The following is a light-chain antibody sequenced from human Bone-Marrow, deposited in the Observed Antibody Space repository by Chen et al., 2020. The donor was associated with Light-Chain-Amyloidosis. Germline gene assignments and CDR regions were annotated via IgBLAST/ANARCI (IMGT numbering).Light chain of an antibody. CDR3: QVWDRSSDRPV. V-gene: IGLV3-21*02. Sequence: SYVLTQPSSLSVAPGQTATIACGGNNIGYTSVHWYQQTPGQAPLLVVYDDSARPSGIPERLSGSNSGNTATLTISRVEAGDEADYYCQVWDRSSDRPVFGGGTKLTVL. CDR2: DDS. J-gene: IGLJ3*02. CDR1: NIGYTS.